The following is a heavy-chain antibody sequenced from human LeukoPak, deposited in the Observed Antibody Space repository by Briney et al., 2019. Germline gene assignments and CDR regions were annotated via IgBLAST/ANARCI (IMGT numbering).Heavy chain of an antibody. CDR3: AELGITMIGGV. Sequence: GGSLRLSCAASGFTFSGYEMNWVRQAPGRGLEWVSYISSSGNIIYYADSVKGRFTISRDNAKNSLSLLMNSLRAEDTAVYYCAELGITMIGGVWGKGTTVTISS. D-gene: IGHD3-10*02. CDR1: GFTFSGYE. J-gene: IGHJ6*04. V-gene: IGHV3-48*03. CDR2: ISSSGNII.